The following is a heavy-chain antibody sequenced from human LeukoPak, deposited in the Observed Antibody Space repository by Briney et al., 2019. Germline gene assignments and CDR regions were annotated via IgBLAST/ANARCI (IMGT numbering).Heavy chain of an antibody. CDR3: ARLSAMVRGPEDIFYFEY. D-gene: IGHD3-10*01. CDR2: RRPDGREK. Sequence: GGSLRLSCETSGFSFSTYWMSWVRQAPGKGLEWVANRRPDGREKYYVDSVKGRFTISRDIAKQSVFLQMTSLRVEDTAVYYCARLSAMVRGPEDIFYFEYWGLGTLVTVSS. V-gene: IGHV3-7*01. J-gene: IGHJ4*02. CDR1: GFSFSTYW.